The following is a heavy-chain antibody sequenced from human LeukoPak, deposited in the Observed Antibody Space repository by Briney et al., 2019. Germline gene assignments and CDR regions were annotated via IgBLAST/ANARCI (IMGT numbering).Heavy chain of an antibody. CDR3: AKDKHIGWGAFDI. Sequence: LAGGSLRLSCAASGFTFDDYAMHWVRQAPGKGLEWVSGISWNSGNRGYADSVKGRFTISRDNAKNSLYLQMNGLRADDTAFYYCAKDKHIGWGAFDIWGQGTMVTVSS. V-gene: IGHV3-9*01. D-gene: IGHD2-21*01. CDR2: ISWNSGNR. CDR1: GFTFDDYA. J-gene: IGHJ3*02.